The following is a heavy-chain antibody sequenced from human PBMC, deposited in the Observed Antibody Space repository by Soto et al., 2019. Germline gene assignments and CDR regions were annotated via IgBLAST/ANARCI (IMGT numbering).Heavy chain of an antibody. J-gene: IGHJ3*02. CDR2: IYYSGNT. CDR1: GGSITTGGRY. D-gene: IGHD1-1*01. V-gene: IGHV4-31*02. CDR3: AQALVFTGGDGFDI. Sequence: QVRLQEWGPGLVKPSQTLSLKCSVSGGSITTGGRYWSWIRQLPGKGLEWIGDIYYSGNTYYNASLQSRVTISVESAKNQFSLKLRSVTAADTAVYYFAQALVFTGGDGFDIWGQGRLVTVSS.